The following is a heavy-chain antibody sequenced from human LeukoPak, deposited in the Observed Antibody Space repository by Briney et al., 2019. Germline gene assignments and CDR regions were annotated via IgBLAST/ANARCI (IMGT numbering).Heavy chain of an antibody. Sequence: PGGSLRLSCAASGFTFSSYSTSWVRQAPGKGLEWVSYISSDTTTIYYADSVKGRFTISRDNGKNSLYLQMNSLRAEDTAVYYCARDVLFSVAHSPFYWGQGTLVTVSS. CDR3: ARDVLFSVAHSPFY. D-gene: IGHD2-21*01. V-gene: IGHV3-48*01. CDR1: GFTFSSYS. J-gene: IGHJ4*02. CDR2: ISSDTTTI.